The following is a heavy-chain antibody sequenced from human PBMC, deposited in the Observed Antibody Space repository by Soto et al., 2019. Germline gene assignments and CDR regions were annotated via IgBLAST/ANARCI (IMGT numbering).Heavy chain of an antibody. V-gene: IGHV3-30*18. CDR3: AKDLRIAAAGTGYYYYYGMDV. D-gene: IGHD6-13*01. CDR1: GFTFSSYG. Sequence: QVQLVESGGGVVQPGRSLRLSCAASGFTFSSYGMHWVRQAPGKGLEWVAVISYDGSNKYYADSVKGRFTISRDNSKNXLXLXMNSLRAEDTAVYYCAKDLRIAAAGTGYYYYYGMDVWGQGTTVTVSS. J-gene: IGHJ6*02. CDR2: ISYDGSNK.